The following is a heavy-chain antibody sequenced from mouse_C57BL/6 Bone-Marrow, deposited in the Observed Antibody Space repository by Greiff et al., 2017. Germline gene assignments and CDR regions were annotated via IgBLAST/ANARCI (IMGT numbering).Heavy chain of an antibody. CDR2: IDPEDGDT. Sequence: VQLQQSGAELVKPGASVKLSCTASGFNIKDYYIHWVKQRPEQGLEWIGKIDPEDGDTKYAPKFQDKATITADTSSNTAYLQISSLTSEDTAVYYCTRSISYYGTSYWGQGTTLTVSS. J-gene: IGHJ2*01. V-gene: IGHV14-2*01. CDR1: GFNIKDYY. CDR3: TRSISYYGTSY. D-gene: IGHD1-1*01.